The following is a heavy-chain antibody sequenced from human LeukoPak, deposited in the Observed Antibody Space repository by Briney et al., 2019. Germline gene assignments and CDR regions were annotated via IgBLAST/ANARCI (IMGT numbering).Heavy chain of an antibody. CDR3: ARASGIAAAASH. Sequence: SVKVSWKASGGTFSSYAISWVRQAPGQGLEWMGGIIPIFGTANYAQKFQGRVTITADESTSTAYMELSSLRSEDTAVYYCARASGIAAAASHWGQGTLVTVSS. D-gene: IGHD6-13*01. J-gene: IGHJ4*02. V-gene: IGHV1-69*13. CDR2: IIPIFGTA. CDR1: GGTFSSYA.